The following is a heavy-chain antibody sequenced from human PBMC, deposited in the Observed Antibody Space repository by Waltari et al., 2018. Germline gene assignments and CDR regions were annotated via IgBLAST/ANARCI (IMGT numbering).Heavy chain of an antibody. V-gene: IGHV4-31*01. CDR1: GGSISSGGYY. CDR3: ARVNYYDSSGYLDY. D-gene: IGHD3-22*01. J-gene: IGHJ4*02. CDR2: IYYSGST. Sequence: QVQLQESGPGLVKPSQTLSLTCTVSGGSISSGGYYWRWIRQHPGKGLEWIGYIYYSGSTYSNPSLKSLVTISVDTSKNQFSLKLSSVTAADTAVYYCARVNYYDSSGYLDYWGQGTLVTVSS.